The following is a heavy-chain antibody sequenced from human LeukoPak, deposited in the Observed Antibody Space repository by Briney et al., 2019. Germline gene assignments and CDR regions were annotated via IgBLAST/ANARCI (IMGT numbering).Heavy chain of an antibody. V-gene: IGHV7-4-1*02. CDR2: INTNTGNP. CDR3: ARGDYGDYVVWYYFDY. J-gene: IGHJ4*02. Sequence: ASVKVSCKASGYTFTSYAMNWVRQAPGQGLEWMGWINTNTGNPTYAQGFTGRFVFSLDTSVSTAYLQISSLKAEDTAVYYCARGDYGDYVVWYYFDYWGQGTLVTVSS. D-gene: IGHD4-17*01. CDR1: GYTFTSYA.